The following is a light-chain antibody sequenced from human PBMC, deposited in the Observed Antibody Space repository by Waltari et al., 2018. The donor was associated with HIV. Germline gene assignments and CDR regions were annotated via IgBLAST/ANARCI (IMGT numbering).Light chain of an antibody. Sequence: TQPPSVSVAPGKTARITCGGDNIGGKLVHWYQQKPGQAPLLVIWDDNDRPAGIPERFSGSNSGNTATLTISRVEGGDEADYYCQVWVDSRDVAVIFGGGTKLTVL. CDR1: NIGGKL. CDR3: QVWVDSRDVAVI. J-gene: IGLJ2*01. V-gene: IGLV3-21*04. CDR2: DDN.